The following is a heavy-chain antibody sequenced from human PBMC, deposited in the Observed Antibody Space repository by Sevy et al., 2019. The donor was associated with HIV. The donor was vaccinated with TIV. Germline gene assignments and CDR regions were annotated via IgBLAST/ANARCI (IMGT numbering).Heavy chain of an antibody. CDR1: GFTFSSYS. Sequence: GGSLRLSCAASGFTFSSYSMNWVRQAPGKGLEWVSSISSSSSYIYYADSVKGRFTISRDKAKNSLYLQMNSLRAEDTAVYYCARGSKGGLDYDSSGYYLAEYFQHWGQGTLVTVSS. J-gene: IGHJ1*01. V-gene: IGHV3-21*01. CDR3: ARGSKGGLDYDSSGYYLAEYFQH. D-gene: IGHD3-22*01. CDR2: ISSSSSYI.